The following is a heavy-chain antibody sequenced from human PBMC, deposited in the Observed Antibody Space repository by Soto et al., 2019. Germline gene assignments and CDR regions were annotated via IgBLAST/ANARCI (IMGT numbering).Heavy chain of an antibody. V-gene: IGHV4-39*02. CDR1: GGSISSSIYY. Sequence: SETLSLTCTVSGGSISSSIYYWGWIRQPPGKGLEWIGEIYHSGSTNYNPSLKSRVTISVDTSRNQFSLKLSSVTAADTAVYYCARDPVRGEVDVWGKGTTVTVSS. CDR2: IYHSGST. J-gene: IGHJ6*04. CDR3: ARDPVRGEVDV. D-gene: IGHD3-10*01.